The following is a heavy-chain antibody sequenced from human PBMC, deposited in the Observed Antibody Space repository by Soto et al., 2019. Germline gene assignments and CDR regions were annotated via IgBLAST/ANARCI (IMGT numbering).Heavy chain of an antibody. CDR3: ARGEGSGYFGTYYYYGMDV. CDR2: IIPIFGTA. Sequence: SVTVSCGASVYTFTVYYMHWVRQAPGQGLELMGGIIPIFGTANYAQKFQGRVTITADESTSTAYMELSSLRSEDTAVYYCARGEGSGYFGTYYYYGMDVWGQGTTVTVSS. J-gene: IGHJ6*02. V-gene: IGHV1-69*01. D-gene: IGHD3-22*01. CDR1: VYTFTVYY.